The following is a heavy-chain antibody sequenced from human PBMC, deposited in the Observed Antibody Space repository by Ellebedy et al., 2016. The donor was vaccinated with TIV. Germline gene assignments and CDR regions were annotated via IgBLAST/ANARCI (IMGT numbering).Heavy chain of an antibody. CDR2: IYTGGST. CDR1: GFIFSIYS. V-gene: IGHV3-53*01. Sequence: PGGSLRLSCAASGFIFSIYSMNWVRQAPGKGLEWVSGIYTGGSTYYADSVKGRFTISRDNSKNTLYLQMNSLRAEDTAVYYCARAYCGGDCYFIDYWGQGTLVTVSS. D-gene: IGHD2-21*02. CDR3: ARAYCGGDCYFIDY. J-gene: IGHJ4*02.